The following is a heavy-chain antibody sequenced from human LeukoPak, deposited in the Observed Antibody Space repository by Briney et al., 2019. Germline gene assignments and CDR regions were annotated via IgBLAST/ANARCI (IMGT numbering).Heavy chain of an antibody. J-gene: IGHJ3*02. CDR3: ARSGIGRAFDI. Sequence: PGGSPRLSCTASSFTINNFWMHWVRQGPGKGLEWVSRINSDATTTTYGDSVKGRFTVSRDNAKNMVYLEMNSLRGDDTAVYYCARSGIGRAFDIWGQGATVTVSS. CDR2: INSDATTT. CDR1: SFTINNFW. D-gene: IGHD1-1*01. V-gene: IGHV3-74*03.